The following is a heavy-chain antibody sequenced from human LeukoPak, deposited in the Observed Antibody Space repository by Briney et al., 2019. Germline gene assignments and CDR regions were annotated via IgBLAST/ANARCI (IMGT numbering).Heavy chain of an antibody. CDR1: GGSFSGYY. CDR2: INHSGST. D-gene: IGHD5-12*01. V-gene: IGHV4-34*01. J-gene: IGHJ4*02. CDR3: ARGPNSGYAY. Sequence: SETLSLTCAVYGGSFSGYYWSWIRQPPGKGLEWIGEINHSGSTNYNPSLKSRVTISVDTSKNQVSLWLSSVTAADTAVYYCARGPNSGYAYWGQGTLVTVSS.